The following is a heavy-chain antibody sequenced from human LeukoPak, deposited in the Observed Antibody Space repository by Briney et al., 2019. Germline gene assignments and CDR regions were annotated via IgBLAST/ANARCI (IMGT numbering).Heavy chain of an antibody. D-gene: IGHD6-13*01. CDR1: GFTVRSNY. CDR2: IYSDGTT. J-gene: IGHJ4*02. V-gene: IGHV3-53*01. CDR3: ARDIAAADTSGFGY. Sequence: GGSLRLSCAASGFTVRSNYMSWVRQAPGKGLEWVSEIYSDGTTYYAASVKGRFGISRDNSKNTVDLQMNSLRAEDTAVYYCARDIAAADTSGFGYWGQGTLITVSS.